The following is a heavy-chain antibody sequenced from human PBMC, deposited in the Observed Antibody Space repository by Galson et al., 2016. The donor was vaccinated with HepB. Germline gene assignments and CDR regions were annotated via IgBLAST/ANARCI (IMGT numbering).Heavy chain of an antibody. Sequence: PALVKPTQTLTLTCTFSGFSLSTSEVGVGWIRQPPGKALEWLALIYWDDDKRYSPSLKRRLTITKDTPKNHVILTMTNLDPVDTATYFCAHYNSNWSFDYWGQGSLVTVSS. CDR1: GFSLSTSEVG. J-gene: IGHJ4*02. V-gene: IGHV2-5*02. D-gene: IGHD6-6*01. CDR3: AHYNSNWSFDY. CDR2: IYWDDDK.